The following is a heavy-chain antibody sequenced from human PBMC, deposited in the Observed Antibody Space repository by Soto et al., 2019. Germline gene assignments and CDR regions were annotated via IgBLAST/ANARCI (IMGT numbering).Heavy chain of an antibody. Sequence: PGGSLRLSCAASGFTFSSYAMSWVRQAPGKGLEWVSAISGSGGSTYYADSVKGRFTISRDNSKNTLYLQMNSLRAEDTAVYYCAKDRAAAGSYYGMDVWGQGTTVTVSS. J-gene: IGHJ6*02. CDR1: GFTFSSYA. CDR2: ISGSGGST. D-gene: IGHD6-13*01. V-gene: IGHV3-23*01. CDR3: AKDRAAAGSYYGMDV.